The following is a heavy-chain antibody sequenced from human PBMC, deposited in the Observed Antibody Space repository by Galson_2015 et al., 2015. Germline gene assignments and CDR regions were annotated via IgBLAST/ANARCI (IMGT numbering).Heavy chain of an antibody. V-gene: IGHV4-59*08. CDR1: GGSISSYY. CDR3: ARLFRHRFDP. Sequence: LSLTCTVSGGSISSYYWSWIRQPPGKGLEWIGYIYYSGSTNYNPSLKSRVTISIDTSNNQFSLKLSSVTAADTAVYYCARLFRHRFDPWGQGTLVTVSS. J-gene: IGHJ5*02. D-gene: IGHD3-10*02. CDR2: IYYSGST.